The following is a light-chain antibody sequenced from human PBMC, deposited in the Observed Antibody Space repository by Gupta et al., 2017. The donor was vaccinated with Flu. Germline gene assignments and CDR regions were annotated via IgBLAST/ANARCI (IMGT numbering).Light chain of an antibody. V-gene: IGLV1-47*02. CDR2: SNN. CDR1: SSSIGSDY. J-gene: IGLJ3*02. Sequence: SSSIGSDYVYCYQQLPETAPKLLINSNNVRPSGVADRFSCSGSGTADSLAISVLRSEDEADYYCAAWDDSLSDHWVFGSGTKLTVL. CDR3: AAWDDSLSDHWV.